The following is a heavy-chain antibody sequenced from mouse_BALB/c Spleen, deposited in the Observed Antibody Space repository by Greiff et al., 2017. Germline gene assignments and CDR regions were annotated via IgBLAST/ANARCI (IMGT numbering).Heavy chain of an antibody. CDR2: IWRGGST. J-gene: IGHJ4*01. V-gene: IGHV2-5-1*01. D-gene: IGHD2-10*01. CDR1: GFSLTSYG. CDR3: AKKEGSYYCLYYYAMDY. Sequence: QVQLQQSGPSLVQPSQSLSITCTVSGFSLTSYGVHWVRQSPGKGLEWLGVIWRGGSTDYNAAFMSRLSITKDNSKSQVFFKMNSLQADDTAIYYCAKKEGSYYCLYYYAMDYWGQGTSVTVSA.